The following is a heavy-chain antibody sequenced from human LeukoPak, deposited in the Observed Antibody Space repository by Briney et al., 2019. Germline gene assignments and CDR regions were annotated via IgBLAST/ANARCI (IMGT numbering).Heavy chain of an antibody. Sequence: GGSLRLSCAASGFTFSSYWMHWVRQAPGKGLVWVSRINSDGSSTSYADSAKGRFTISRDNAKNTLYLQMNSLRAEGTAVYYCARVDTAMVFYYYYYMDVWGKGTTVTVSS. CDR1: GFTFSSYW. CDR3: ARVDTAMVFYYYYYMDV. CDR2: INSDGSST. D-gene: IGHD5-18*01. V-gene: IGHV3-74*01. J-gene: IGHJ6*03.